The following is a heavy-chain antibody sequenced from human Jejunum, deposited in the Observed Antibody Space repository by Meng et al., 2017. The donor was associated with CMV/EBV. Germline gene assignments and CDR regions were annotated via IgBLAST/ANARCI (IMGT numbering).Heavy chain of an antibody. CDR2: MYIGSST. J-gene: IGHJ3*02. Sequence: SGFTVSSASMSWVRPAPGKGLEWVSSMYIGSSTDYADSVKGRFTISRDSSKNTLYLQMNNVRAEDTALYYCARFSIVGATNAFDIWGQGTRVTVSS. CDR3: ARFSIVGATNAFDI. CDR1: GFTVSSAS. V-gene: IGHV3-53*01. D-gene: IGHD1-26*01.